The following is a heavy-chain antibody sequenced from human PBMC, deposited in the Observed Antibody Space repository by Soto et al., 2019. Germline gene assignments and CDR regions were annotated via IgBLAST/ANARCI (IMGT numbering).Heavy chain of an antibody. J-gene: IGHJ6*02. CDR2: ISAYNGNT. CDR3: ARFDIVVVPAAQSRYGMDV. V-gene: IGHV1-18*04. CDR1: GYTFTSYG. D-gene: IGHD2-2*01. Sequence: ASVKVSCKASGYTFTSYGISWVRQAPGQGLEWMGWISAYNGNTNYAQKLQGRVTMTTGTSTSTAYMELRSLRSDDTAVYYCARFDIVVVPAAQSRYGMDVWGQGTTVTVSS.